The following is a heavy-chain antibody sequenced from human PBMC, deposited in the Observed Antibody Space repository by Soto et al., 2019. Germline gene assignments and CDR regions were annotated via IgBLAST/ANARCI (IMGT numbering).Heavy chain of an antibody. J-gene: IGHJ4*02. CDR1: GFTFNSFD. CDR2: ISHDGSNR. V-gene: IGHV3-30*18. Sequence: QVQVVESGGGVVQPGRSLRLSCAASGFTFNSFDMHWVRQAPGRGLEWVAVISHDGSNRYNADSVKGRFTISRDNSKNTVFLEVNSLRHEDTAVYYCAKGRRGHGFWSGYQTQSHWGQGTLVTVSS. D-gene: IGHD3-3*01. CDR3: AKGRRGHGFWSGYQTQSH.